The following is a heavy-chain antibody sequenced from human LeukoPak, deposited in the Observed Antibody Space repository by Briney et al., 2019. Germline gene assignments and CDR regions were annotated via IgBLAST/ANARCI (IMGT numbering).Heavy chain of an antibody. V-gene: IGHV4-59*01. CDR1: GGSISSYY. D-gene: IGHD1-26*01. CDR3: AGVGATSKAHDY. Sequence: SETLSLTCTVSGGSISSYYWSWIRQPPGKGLEWIGYIYYSGSTNYNPSLKSRVTISVDTSKNQFSLKLSSVTAADTAVYYCAGVGATSKAHDYWGQGTLVTVSS. J-gene: IGHJ4*02. CDR2: IYYSGST.